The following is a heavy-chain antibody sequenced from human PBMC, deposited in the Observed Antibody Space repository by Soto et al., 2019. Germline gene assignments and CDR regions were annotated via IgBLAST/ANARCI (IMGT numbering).Heavy chain of an antibody. V-gene: IGHV1-18*04. D-gene: IGHD5-18*01. CDR3: ARGSPWIPTNGFDP. CDR1: GYTFTSYG. J-gene: IGHJ5*02. Sequence: ASVKVSCKASGYTFTSYGISWVRQAPGQGLEWLGWISAYNGNTNDAQKLQGRVTMTTDTSTSTAYMELRSLRSDDTAVYYGARGSPWIPTNGFDPWGQGTLVTVSS. CDR2: ISAYNGNT.